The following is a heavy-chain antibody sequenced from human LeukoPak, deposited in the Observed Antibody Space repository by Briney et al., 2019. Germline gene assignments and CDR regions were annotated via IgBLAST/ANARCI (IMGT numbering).Heavy chain of an antibody. CDR3: ARGLGSSSWSWFDY. V-gene: IGHV4-39*07. CDR1: GGSISSSSYY. Sequence: SETLSLTCTVSGGSISSSSYYWGWIRQPPGKGLEWIGEINHSGSTNYNPSLKSRVTISVDTSKNQFSLKLSSVTAADTAVYYCARGLGSSSWSWFDYWGQGTLVTVSS. CDR2: INHSGST. D-gene: IGHD6-13*01. J-gene: IGHJ4*02.